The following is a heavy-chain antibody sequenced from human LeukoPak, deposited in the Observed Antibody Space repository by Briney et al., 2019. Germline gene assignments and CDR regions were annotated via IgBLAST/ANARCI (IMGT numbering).Heavy chain of an antibody. Sequence: SETLSLTCTVSGGSISNSTYYWGWIRQPPGKGLEWIGSFYYSGSIYYNPSLKSRVTISVDTSKNQVSLKLSSVTAADTAVYYCARDRPGGSSLDYWGQGTLVTVSS. J-gene: IGHJ4*02. CDR2: FYYSGSI. CDR3: ARDRPGGSSLDY. D-gene: IGHD6-13*01. V-gene: IGHV4-39*07. CDR1: GGSISNSTYY.